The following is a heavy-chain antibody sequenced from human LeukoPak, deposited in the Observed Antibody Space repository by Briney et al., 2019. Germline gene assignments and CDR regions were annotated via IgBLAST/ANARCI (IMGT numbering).Heavy chain of an antibody. J-gene: IGHJ5*02. CDR1: GGSIRSYY. CDR2: SYYSGST. V-gene: IGHV4-59*08. CDR3: ATNAAVATSRSWFDP. D-gene: IGHD6-19*01. Sequence: SETLSLTCTVSGGSIRSYYWSWIRQPPGKGLEWIGYSYYSGSTYYNPSLKSRVTISVDTSKNQFSLKLNSVTAADTAVYYCATNAAVATSRSWFDPWRQGTLVTVSS.